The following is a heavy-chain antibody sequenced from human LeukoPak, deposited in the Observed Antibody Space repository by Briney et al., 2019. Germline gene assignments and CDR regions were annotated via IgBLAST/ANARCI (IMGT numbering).Heavy chain of an antibody. CDR2: INHSGST. CDR3: ARGLGYDYVWGSYRYRYYFDY. J-gene: IGHJ4*02. V-gene: IGHV4-34*01. CDR1: GGSFSGYY. D-gene: IGHD3-16*02. Sequence: PSETLSLTCAVYGGSFSGYYWSWIRQPPGKGLEWIGEINHSGSTNYNPSLKSRVTISVDTSKNQFSLELSSVTAADTAVYYCARGLGYDYVWGSYRYRYYFDYWGQGTLVTVSS.